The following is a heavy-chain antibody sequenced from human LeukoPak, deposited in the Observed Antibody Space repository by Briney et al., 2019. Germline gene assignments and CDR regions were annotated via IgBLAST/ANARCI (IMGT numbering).Heavy chain of an antibody. Sequence: GGSLRLSCAASGFTFSSYSMNWVRQAPGKGLEWVSSISSSSYIYYADSVKGRFTISRDNAKNSLYLQMNSLRAEDTAVYYCARVGELLPFDYWGQGTLVTVSS. CDR1: GFTFSSYS. J-gene: IGHJ4*02. D-gene: IGHD3-10*01. CDR3: ARVGELLPFDY. V-gene: IGHV3-21*01. CDR2: ISSSSYI.